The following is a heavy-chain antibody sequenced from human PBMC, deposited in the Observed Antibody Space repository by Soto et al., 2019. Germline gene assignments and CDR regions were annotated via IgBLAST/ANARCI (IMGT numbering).Heavy chain of an antibody. CDR3: ARDRGRGYCTGGLCYLGLDH. J-gene: IGHJ4*02. CDR1: GFTFSTYW. V-gene: IGHV3-74*01. Sequence: GSLRLSCAASGFTFSTYWMNWVRQTPGKGLMWVSRISPDGSNRGYADSVEGRFTVSRDNSANTLYLQMTNLRPEDTAIYYCARDRGRGYCTGGLCYLGLDHWGQGNPVTVSS. CDR2: ISPDGSNR. D-gene: IGHD2-8*02.